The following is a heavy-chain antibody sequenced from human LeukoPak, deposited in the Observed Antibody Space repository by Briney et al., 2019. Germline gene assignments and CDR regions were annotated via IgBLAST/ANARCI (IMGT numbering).Heavy chain of an antibody. D-gene: IGHD6-19*01. CDR3: ARGGGWLDS. CDR2: ISYDGSNK. J-gene: IGHJ4*02. CDR1: GFTFSSYA. Sequence: GSLRLSCAASGFTFSSYAMHWVRQAPGKGLEWVAVISYDGSNKYYADSVKGRFTISRDNSKNTLYLQMNSLRAEDTAVYYCARGGGWLDSWGQGTLVTVSS. V-gene: IGHV3-30*14.